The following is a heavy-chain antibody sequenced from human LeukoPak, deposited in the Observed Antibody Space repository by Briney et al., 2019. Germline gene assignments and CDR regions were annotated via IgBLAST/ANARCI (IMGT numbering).Heavy chain of an antibody. J-gene: IGHJ4*02. V-gene: IGHV3-23*01. D-gene: IGHD3-10*01. CDR2: ISAGGGTT. Sequence: GSLRLSCAASGFTFSSYAMNWVRQAPGKGLEWVSFISAGGGTTYYADSVKGRFTISRDNSKNTLSLHMDSLRAEDTAVYYCAKAEGSGNQPFDYWGQGTLVTASS. CDR3: AKAEGSGNQPFDY. CDR1: GFTFSSYA.